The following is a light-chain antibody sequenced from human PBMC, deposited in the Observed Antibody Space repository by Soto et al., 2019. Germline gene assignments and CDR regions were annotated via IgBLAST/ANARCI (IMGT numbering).Light chain of an antibody. CDR2: DAS. CDR1: QSVSYN. CDR3: QQYNNCPLT. J-gene: IGKJ4*01. Sequence: TVMTPSSSTLSVSPGARAPLSCRASQSVSYNLAWYQQKPGQAPRLLIYDASTRATGIPARFSGSASGTEFTLTISSLLSEDFAVYYCQQYNNCPLTFGGGTKVDI. V-gene: IGKV3D-15*01.